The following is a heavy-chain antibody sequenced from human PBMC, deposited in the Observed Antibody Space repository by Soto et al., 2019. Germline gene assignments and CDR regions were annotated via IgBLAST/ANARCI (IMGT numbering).Heavy chain of an antibody. CDR1: GFSFSNYA. CDR2: ISAGGGRT. Sequence: EVQLLEYGGGLVQPGGSLRLSCAASGFSFSNYAMSWVCRAPDKGLEWVSGISAGGGRTHYADSVRGRFTISRDNSKNTLYLQMNSLRAEDTAVYYCATGSSDVIIVPGGDPWGQGTLVTVSS. CDR3: ATGSSDVIIVPGGDP. J-gene: IGHJ5*02. D-gene: IGHD2-2*01. V-gene: IGHV3-23*01.